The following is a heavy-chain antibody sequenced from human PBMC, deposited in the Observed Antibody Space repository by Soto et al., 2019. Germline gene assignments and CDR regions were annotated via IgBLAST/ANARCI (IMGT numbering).Heavy chain of an antibody. CDR2: INHSGST. J-gene: IGHJ4*02. CDR1: SGSFSGYY. Sequence: SETLSLTCAVYSGSFSGYYWSWIRQHPGKGLEWIGEINHSGSTNYNPSLKSRVTISVDTSKNQFSLHLSSVTAADTAVYYCARRAPGRYTSGSHPPNYWGQGTLVTVS. V-gene: IGHV4-34*01. CDR3: ARRAPGRYTSGSHPPNY. D-gene: IGHD3-10*01.